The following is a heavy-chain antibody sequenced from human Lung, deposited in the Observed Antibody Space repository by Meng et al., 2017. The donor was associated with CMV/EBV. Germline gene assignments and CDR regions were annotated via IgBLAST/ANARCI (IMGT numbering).Heavy chain of an antibody. CDR1: GYTLTSYA. J-gene: IGHJ4*02. V-gene: IGHV1-3*01. CDR3: ARAGYDSSGYYPQPFDY. Sequence: AEWKKPGASGKFSCKASGYTLTSYAMHWVRQAPGQRLEWMGWINAGNGNTKYSQRFQGRVTITRDTSASTAYMELSSLRSEDTTVYYCARAGYDSSGYYPQPFDYWGQGTLVTVSS. CDR2: INAGNGNT. D-gene: IGHD3-22*01.